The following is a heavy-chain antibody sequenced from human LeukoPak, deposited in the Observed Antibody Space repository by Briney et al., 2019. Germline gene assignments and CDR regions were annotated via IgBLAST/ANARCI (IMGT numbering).Heavy chain of an antibody. CDR3: ARDRRRDGYKDAFDI. D-gene: IGHD5-24*01. CDR2: INPNSGGT. V-gene: IGHV1-2*02. Sequence: ASVKVSCKASGYTFTGYYMHWVRQAPGQGLEWMGWINPNSGGTNYAQKFQGRVTMTRDTSISTAYMELSRLRSDDTAVYYCARDRRRDGYKDAFDIWGQGTMVTVSS. J-gene: IGHJ3*02. CDR1: GYTFTGYY.